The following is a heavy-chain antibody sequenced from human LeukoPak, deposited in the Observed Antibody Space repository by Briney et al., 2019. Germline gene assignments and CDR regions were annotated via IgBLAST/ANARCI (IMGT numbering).Heavy chain of an antibody. CDR3: ARDPLAFTVVTPGWFDP. D-gene: IGHD4-23*01. V-gene: IGHV3-11*01. Sequence: PGGSLRLSCAASGFTFSDYYMSWIRQAPGKGLEWVSYISSSGSTIYYADSVKGRFTISRDNAKNSLYLQMNSLRAEDTAVYYCARDPLAFTVVTPGWFDPWGQGTLVTVSS. CDR1: GFTFSDYY. J-gene: IGHJ5*02. CDR2: ISSSGSTI.